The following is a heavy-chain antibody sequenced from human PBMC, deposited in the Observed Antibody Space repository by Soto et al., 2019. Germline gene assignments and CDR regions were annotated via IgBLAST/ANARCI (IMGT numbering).Heavy chain of an antibody. CDR2: IKQDGSEK. J-gene: IGHJ3*02. V-gene: IGHV3-7*01. Sequence: GGSLRLSCAASGFTFSSYWMSWVRQAPGKGLEWVANIKQDGSEKYYVDSVKGRFTISRDNAKNSLYLQMNSLRAEDTAVYYCARAWGGILLWFGELFCAFDIWGQGTMVTVSS. D-gene: IGHD3-10*01. CDR1: GFTFSSYW. CDR3: ARAWGGILLWFGELFCAFDI.